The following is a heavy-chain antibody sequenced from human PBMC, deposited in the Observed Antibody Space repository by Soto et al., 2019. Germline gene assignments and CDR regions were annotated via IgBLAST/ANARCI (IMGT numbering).Heavy chain of an antibody. CDR1: GFTFSSYA. D-gene: IGHD4-4*01. CDR3: AKDAEQDYSNPLYYDGMDV. CDR2: ISGSGGNK. Sequence: GGSLRLSCAASGFTFSSYAMSWVRQAPGKGLEWVSAISGSGGNKYYADSAKGRFTISRDNSKNTLYLQMNSLRAEDTAVYYCAKDAEQDYSNPLYYDGMDVWGQGTTVTVSS. J-gene: IGHJ6*02. V-gene: IGHV3-23*01.